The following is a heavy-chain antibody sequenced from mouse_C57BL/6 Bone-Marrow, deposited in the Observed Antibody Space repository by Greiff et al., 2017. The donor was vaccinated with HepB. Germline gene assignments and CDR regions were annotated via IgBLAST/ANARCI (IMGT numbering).Heavy chain of an antibody. J-gene: IGHJ4*01. D-gene: IGHD3-3*01. CDR1: GFNIKDYY. CDR2: IDPEDGET. CDR3: ARSLGPVSFNYAMDY. Sequence: VQLQQSGAELVKPGASVKLSCTASGFNIKDYYMHWVKQRTEQGLEWIGRIDPEDGETKYAPKFQGKATITADTSSNTAYLKLSSLTSEDTSVYYCARSLGPVSFNYAMDYWGQGTSVTVSS. V-gene: IGHV14-2*01.